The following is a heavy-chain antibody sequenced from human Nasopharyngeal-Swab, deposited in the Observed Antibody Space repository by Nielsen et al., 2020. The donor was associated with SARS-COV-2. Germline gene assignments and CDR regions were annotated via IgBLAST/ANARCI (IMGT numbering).Heavy chain of an antibody. J-gene: IGHJ6*03. CDR2: ISQDGSHK. CDR3: TTDTPIGPYYMDL. CDR1: GFSFSTYW. Sequence: GGSLRLSCAASGFSFSTYWMNWVRQAPGKGPEWVGTISQDGSHKHYVGSVTGRFTISRDNAQNSLYLQMDSLGTEDTAVYFCTTDTPIGPYYMDLWGKGTTVTVSS. V-gene: IGHV3-7*05.